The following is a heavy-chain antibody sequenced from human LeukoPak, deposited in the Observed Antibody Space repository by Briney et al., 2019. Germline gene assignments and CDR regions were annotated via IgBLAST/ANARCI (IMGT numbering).Heavy chain of an antibody. V-gene: IGHV4-61*02. Sequence: SQTLSLTCTVSGGSIRSGNYYWSWIRQPAGKGLEWIGRINTSGSTNYNPSLKSRVTISVDTSKNQFSLKLSSVTAADTAIYYCARGGYYGSGNDFRFDPWGQGTLVTVSS. CDR3: ARGGYYGSGNDFRFDP. J-gene: IGHJ5*02. D-gene: IGHD3-10*01. CDR1: GGSIRSGNYY. CDR2: INTSGST.